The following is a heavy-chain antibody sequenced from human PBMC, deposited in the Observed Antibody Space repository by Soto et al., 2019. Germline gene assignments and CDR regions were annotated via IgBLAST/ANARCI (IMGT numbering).Heavy chain of an antibody. J-gene: IGHJ6*03. CDR2: IKQDGSEK. V-gene: IGHV3-7*01. D-gene: IGHD3-10*01. Sequence: GESLKISCAASGFTFSSYWMSWVRQAPGKGLEWVANIKQDGSEKYYVDSVKGRFTISRDNAKNSLYLQMNSLRAEDTAVYYCARGIRFGELSTLYYYYYMDVWGKGTTVTLSS. CDR3: ARGIRFGELSTLYYYYYMDV. CDR1: GFTFSSYW.